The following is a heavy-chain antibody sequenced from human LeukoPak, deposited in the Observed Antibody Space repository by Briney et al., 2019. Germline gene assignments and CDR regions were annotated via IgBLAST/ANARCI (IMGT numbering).Heavy chain of an antibody. CDR1: VGSISRYY. Sequence: PSEPLTLTCTVCVGSISRYYWSWPRQPAGKGLEWIGRIYTSGSTNYNPSLKSRVTISVDTSKNQFSLKLSSVTAADTAVYYCRADRVHPIGDDYGGQGTLVTVSA. D-gene: IGHD3-16*01. V-gene: IGHV4-4*07. J-gene: IGHJ4*02. CDR2: IYTSGST. CDR3: RADRVHPIGDDY.